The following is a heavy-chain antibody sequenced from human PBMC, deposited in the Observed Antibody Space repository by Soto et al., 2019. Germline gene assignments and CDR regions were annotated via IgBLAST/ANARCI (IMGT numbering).Heavy chain of an antibody. D-gene: IGHD3-10*01. J-gene: IGHJ5*02. CDR2: ISHTGRT. V-gene: IGHV4-39*01. Sequence: PSETMSLTXSVSGASMNNTKYLWAWIRQTPGRGLEWIGRISHTGRTSYNPSLKSRVTISVDTSKGQFSLKVTSVTAADTALYFFTRSGSEGSLRNWFDPCGQGTLVTVSS. CDR3: TRSGSEGSLRNWFDP. CDR1: GASMNNTKYL.